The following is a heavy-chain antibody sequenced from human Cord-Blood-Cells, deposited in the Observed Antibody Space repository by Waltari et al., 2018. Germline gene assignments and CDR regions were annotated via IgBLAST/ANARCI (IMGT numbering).Heavy chain of an antibody. CDR1: GYPFTSSA. V-gene: IGHV1-8*01. J-gene: IGHJ4*02. CDR2: MNPNSGNT. Sequence: QVQLVQSGAEVKKPGASVKVSCKASGYPFTSSAIHWVRQATVQGLEWMGWMNPNSGNTGYAQKFQGRVTMTRNTSISTAYMELSSLRSEDTAVYYCARVKNYYGSGSYYNVYYWGQGTLVTVSS. D-gene: IGHD3-10*01. CDR3: ARVKNYYGSGSYYNVYY.